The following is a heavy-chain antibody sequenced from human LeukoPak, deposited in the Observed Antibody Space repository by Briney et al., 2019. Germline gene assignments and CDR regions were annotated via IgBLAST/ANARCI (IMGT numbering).Heavy chain of an antibody. CDR2: ISSSSSYI. CDR1: GFTFSSYS. V-gene: IGHV3-21*01. Sequence: PGGSLRLSCAASGFTFSSYSMNWVRQAPGKGLEWVSSISSSSSYIYYADSVKGRFTISRDNAKNSLYLQMNSLRAEDTAVYYCAREGTYGDYGIYYYYMDVWGKGTTVTVPS. CDR3: AREGTYGDYGIYYYYMDV. J-gene: IGHJ6*03. D-gene: IGHD4-17*01.